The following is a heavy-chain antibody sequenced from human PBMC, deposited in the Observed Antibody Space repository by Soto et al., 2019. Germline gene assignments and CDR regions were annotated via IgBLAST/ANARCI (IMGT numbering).Heavy chain of an antibody. V-gene: IGHV3-74*01. J-gene: IGHJ4*02. CDR2: INNDGTST. CDR1: GFTFSTHW. CDR3: AQSPRMEAPGHPLP. D-gene: IGHD1-1*01. Sequence: VGSLRLSCVASGFTFSTHWMHWVRQAPGKGLVWVSRINNDGTSTNYADSVKGRFTISRDNAKNTLYLQMNSLRAEDTAVYYWAQSPRMEAPGHPLPWGQGTLVTVSS.